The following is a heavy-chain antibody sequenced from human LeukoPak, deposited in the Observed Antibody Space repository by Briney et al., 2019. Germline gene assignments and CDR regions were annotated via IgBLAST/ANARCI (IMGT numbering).Heavy chain of an antibody. J-gene: IGHJ3*02. CDR3: ARSRSSSWNDAFDI. D-gene: IGHD6-13*01. CDR1: GGSISSYY. V-gene: IGHV4-59*08. CDR2: IYYSGSS. Sequence: SETLSLTCTVSGGSISSYYWNWIRQPPGKGLEWIGNIYYSGSSNYNPSLKSRVTISVDTSKNHFSLKLSSVTAADTAVYYCARSRSSSWNDAFDIWGQGTMVTVSS.